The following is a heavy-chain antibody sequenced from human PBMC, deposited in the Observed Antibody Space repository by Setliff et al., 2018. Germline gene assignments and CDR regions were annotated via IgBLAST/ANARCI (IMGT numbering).Heavy chain of an antibody. CDR3: ARAPRGPLSVVLALDY. V-gene: IGHV1-18*01. D-gene: IGHD2-21*01. CDR2: ISAYNGNT. J-gene: IGHJ4*02. Sequence: ASVKVSCKASGGTFSSYAISWVRQAPGQGLEWMGWISAYNGNTNYAQRFQGRVTMTTDTATSTAYMELRSLRSDDTAVYYCARAPRGPLSVVLALDYWGQGTLVTVSS. CDR1: GGTFSSYA.